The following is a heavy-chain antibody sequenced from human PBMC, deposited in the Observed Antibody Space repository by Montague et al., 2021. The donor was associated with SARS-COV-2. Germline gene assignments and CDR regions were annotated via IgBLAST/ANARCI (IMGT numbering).Heavy chain of an antibody. CDR2: INHSGST. J-gene: IGHJ6*02. V-gene: IGHV4-34*01. CDR1: GGSFSDYY. D-gene: IGHD3-10*01. CDR3: ARERQGKYFHYYGLDV. Sequence: SETLSLTCAVYGGSFSDYYWSWIRQPPGKGLEWMGEINHSGSTGYNPSLKSRVTISVDTSKNQSSLRLTSVTAADTAVYYCARERQGKYFHYYGLDVWGQGTTVTVSS.